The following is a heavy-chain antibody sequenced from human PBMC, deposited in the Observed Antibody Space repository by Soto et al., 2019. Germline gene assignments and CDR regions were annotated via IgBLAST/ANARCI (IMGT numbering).Heavy chain of an antibody. J-gene: IGHJ5*02. Sequence: SETLSLTCSFSGDSVTSHYLTWIRQSPEKGLEWIGYMYYTGFSHYNPSLKSRLTISVDRSKNQFSLQLTSVTAADTAVYYCAVVDSTGNWFDPWGQGALVTVSS. V-gene: IGHV4-59*08. CDR1: GDSVTSHY. D-gene: IGHD3-22*01. CDR2: MYYTGFS. CDR3: AVVDSTGNWFDP.